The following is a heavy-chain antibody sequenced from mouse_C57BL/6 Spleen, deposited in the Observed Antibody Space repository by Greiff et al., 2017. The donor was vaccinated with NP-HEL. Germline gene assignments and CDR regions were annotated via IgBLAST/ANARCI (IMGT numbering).Heavy chain of an antibody. J-gene: IGHJ2*01. CDR3: ARGGYYGSSPDY. Sequence: QVQLQQSGAELVRPGASVKLSCKASGYTFTDYYINWVKQRPGQGLEWIARIYPGSGNTYYNEKFKGKATLTAEKSSSTAYMQLSSLTSEDSAVYFCARGGYYGSSPDYWGQGTTLTVSS. V-gene: IGHV1-76*01. CDR1: GYTFTDYY. D-gene: IGHD1-1*01. CDR2: IYPGSGNT.